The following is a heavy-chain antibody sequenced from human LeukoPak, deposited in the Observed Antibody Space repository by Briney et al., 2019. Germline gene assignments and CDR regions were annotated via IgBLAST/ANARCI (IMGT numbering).Heavy chain of an antibody. CDR2: IYYSGST. V-gene: IGHV4-59*01. CDR3: ARRGGLYCSSNSCYENAFDI. CDR1: GGAISSYY. D-gene: IGHD2-2*01. Sequence: SETLSLTCTVSGGAISSYYWSWIRQPPGKGLEWIGYIYYSGSTNYNPSLKSRVTISVDTSKNQFSLKLSSVTAADTAVYYCARRGGLYCSSNSCYENAFDIWGQGTMVTVSS. J-gene: IGHJ3*02.